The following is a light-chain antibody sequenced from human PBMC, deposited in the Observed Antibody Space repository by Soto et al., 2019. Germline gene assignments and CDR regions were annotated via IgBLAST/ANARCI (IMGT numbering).Light chain of an antibody. CDR1: SSDVGGYNY. CDR2: EVS. Sequence: QSALTQPASVSGSPGQSITLSCTGTSSDVGGYNYVSWYQQHPGKAPKLMIYEVSNRPSGVSNRFSGSKSGNTASLTISGLQGEDEADYYCSSYTSSNTVLFGEGTKLTVL. J-gene: IGLJ2*01. V-gene: IGLV2-14*01. CDR3: SSYTSSNTVL.